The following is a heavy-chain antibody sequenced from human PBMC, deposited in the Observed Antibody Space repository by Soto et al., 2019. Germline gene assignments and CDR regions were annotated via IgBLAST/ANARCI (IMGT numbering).Heavy chain of an antibody. D-gene: IGHD3-16*01. Sequence: GESQKISCKGSGYSFTNYWIGWVRQTPVKGLEWMGIIFPGDSDTRYNPSFEGQVTVSADESISTAYLQWNTLKASDTAMYYCVRPNFGALTHFDFWGQGTLVTVS. CDR1: GYSFTNYW. V-gene: IGHV5-51*01. CDR2: IFPGDSDT. J-gene: IGHJ4*02. CDR3: VRPNFGALTHFDF.